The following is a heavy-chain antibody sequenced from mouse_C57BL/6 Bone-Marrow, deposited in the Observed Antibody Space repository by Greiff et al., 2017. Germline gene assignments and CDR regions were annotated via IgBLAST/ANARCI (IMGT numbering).Heavy chain of an antibody. CDR3: ARYYGSTHFDA. V-gene: IGHV1-63*01. Sequence: QVQLKESGAELVRPGTSVKMSCKASRYTFTNYWIGWAKQRPGHGLEWIGDIYPGGGYTNYNEQFKGKATLTADKSSSTAYMLFSFLTSDDSAIYYCARYYGSTHFDAWGPGTTLTVSS. CDR2: IYPGGGYT. D-gene: IGHD1-1*01. CDR1: RYTFTNYW. J-gene: IGHJ2*01.